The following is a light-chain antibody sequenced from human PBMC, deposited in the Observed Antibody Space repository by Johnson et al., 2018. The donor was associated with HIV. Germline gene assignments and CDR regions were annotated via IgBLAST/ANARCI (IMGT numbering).Light chain of an antibody. CDR2: DNN. V-gene: IGLV1-51*01. CDR3: GTWDSSLRVGV. J-gene: IGLJ1*01. CDR1: SSNIGNNY. Sequence: SVLTQPPSVSAAPVQKVTISCSGSSSNIGNNYVSWYQQLPGTATKLLIYDNNKRPSGIPDRFSGSKSGTSATLGITGLQTGDEAHYYCGTWDSSLRVGVFGTGTKVTVL.